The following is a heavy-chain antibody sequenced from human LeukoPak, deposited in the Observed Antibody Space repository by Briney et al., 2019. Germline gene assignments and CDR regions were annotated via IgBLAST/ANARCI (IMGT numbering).Heavy chain of an antibody. Sequence: GGSLRLSCAASGFTFSSYWMSWVRQAPGKGLEWVANIKQDGSEKYYVDSVKGRFTISRDNAKNSLYLQMNSLRAEDTAVYYGARVIVVVVAAIGYFDYWGQGTLVSVSS. CDR1: GFTFSSYW. CDR3: ARVIVVVVAAIGYFDY. CDR2: IKQDGSEK. J-gene: IGHJ4*02. D-gene: IGHD2-15*01. V-gene: IGHV3-7*03.